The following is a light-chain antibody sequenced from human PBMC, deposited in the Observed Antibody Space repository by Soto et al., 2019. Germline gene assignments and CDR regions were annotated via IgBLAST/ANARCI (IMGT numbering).Light chain of an antibody. CDR2: KSN. J-gene: IGLJ3*02. V-gene: IGLV1-44*01. CDR1: NSNIGSNT. Sequence: QSALTQPPSASATPGQRVTISCSGSNSNIGSNTVNWYQQLPGTAPKLLMYKSNQRPSGVPDRFSGSKSGTSASLAISGLQSEDEADYYCAAWDDSLNGRVFGGGTKVTVL. CDR3: AAWDDSLNGRV.